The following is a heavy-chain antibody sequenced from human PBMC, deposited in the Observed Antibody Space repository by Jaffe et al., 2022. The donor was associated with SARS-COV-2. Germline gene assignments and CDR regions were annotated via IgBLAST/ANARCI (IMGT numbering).Heavy chain of an antibody. CDR2: ISNDGDYK. CDR1: GFTFRDYP. J-gene: IGHJ4*02. CDR3: ATDWGAGH. Sequence: QVHLAESGGGVVQPGRSLTLSCATSGFTFRDYPMHWVRQGPGKGLDWVAVISNDGDYKLYAESVKGRFTISRDNSRSTLYLQMTSLRPEDTAVYYCATDWGAGHWGRGTRVTVSS. V-gene: IGHV3-30-3*01. D-gene: IGHD3-16*01.